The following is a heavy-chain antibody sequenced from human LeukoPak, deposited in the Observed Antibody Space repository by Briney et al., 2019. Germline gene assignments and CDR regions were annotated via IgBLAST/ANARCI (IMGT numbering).Heavy chain of an antibody. CDR1: GDSVTNNRAT. D-gene: IGHD3-10*01. Sequence: SQTLSLTCAISGDSVTNNRATWTWIRQSPSRGLEWLGRTYYRSKWYNDYAVSVKSRITINPDTSKKQFSLQLNSVTPEDSAVYYCAREFVGDGNHDIFDIWGQGTMVTVSS. J-gene: IGHJ3*02. CDR3: AREFVGDGNHDIFDI. V-gene: IGHV6-1*01. CDR2: TYYRSKWYN.